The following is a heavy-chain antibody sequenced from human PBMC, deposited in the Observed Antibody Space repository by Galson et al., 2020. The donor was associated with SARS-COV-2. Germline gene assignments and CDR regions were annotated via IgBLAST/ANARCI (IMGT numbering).Heavy chain of an antibody. CDR1: LGSMTSHY. CDR3: AKLAEGRRSSEDY. Sequence: ETSETLSLPCAVSLGSMTSHYWSWIRQAPGKGLEWIGNISYSGSTTYNPSLKSRVTISIDTSKNQFSLKLTSVTAADTALYYCAKLAEGRRSSEDYWGQGTLVTVSS. CDR2: ISYSGST. V-gene: IGHV4-59*08. D-gene: IGHD1-26*01. J-gene: IGHJ4*02.